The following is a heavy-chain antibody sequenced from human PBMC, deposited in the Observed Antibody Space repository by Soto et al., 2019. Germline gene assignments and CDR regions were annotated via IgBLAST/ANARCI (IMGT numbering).Heavy chain of an antibody. Sequence: SETLSLSFTASGFSISSYYLSWIRQPSGKGLEWIGYIYYSGSTNYNPSLKSRVTISVDTSKNQFSLKLSSVTAADTAVYYCARHLRRYCSSTSCQDYYMDVWGKGTTVT. CDR2: IYYSGST. D-gene: IGHD2-2*01. CDR3: ARHLRRYCSSTSCQDYYMDV. CDR1: GFSISSYY. V-gene: IGHV4-59*08. J-gene: IGHJ6*03.